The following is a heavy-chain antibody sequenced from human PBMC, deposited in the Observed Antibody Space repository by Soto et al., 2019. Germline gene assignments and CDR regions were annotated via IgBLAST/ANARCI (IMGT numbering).Heavy chain of an antibody. CDR3: AREAGMDV. Sequence: GSLRLSCAASGFIFSDYSMNWVRQAPGKGLEWVSYITKTSGTKDYADSVKGRFTISRDNAKNSLYLQMNSLRDEDTAVYYCAREAGMDVWGQGTTVTVSS. J-gene: IGHJ6*02. CDR2: ITKTSGTK. V-gene: IGHV3-48*02. CDR1: GFIFSDYS.